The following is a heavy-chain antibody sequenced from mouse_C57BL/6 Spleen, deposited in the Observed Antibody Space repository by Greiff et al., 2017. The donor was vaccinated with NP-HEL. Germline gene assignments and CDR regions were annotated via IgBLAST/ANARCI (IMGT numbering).Heavy chain of an antibody. CDR3: ARGDGNYLAWFAY. D-gene: IGHD2-1*01. Sequence: VQLQQPGAELVKPGASVKLSCKASGYTFTSYWMHWVKQRPGRGLEWIGRIDPNSGGTKYNEKFKSKATLTVDKPSSTAYMQLSSLTSEDSAVYYCARGDGNYLAWFAYWGQGTLVTVSA. CDR1: GYTFTSYW. V-gene: IGHV1-72*01. CDR2: IDPNSGGT. J-gene: IGHJ3*01.